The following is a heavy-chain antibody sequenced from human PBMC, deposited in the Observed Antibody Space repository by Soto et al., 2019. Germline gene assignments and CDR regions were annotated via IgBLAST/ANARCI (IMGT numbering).Heavy chain of an antibody. CDR2: MFYSGYT. V-gene: IGHV4-59*08. D-gene: IGHD3-10*01. Sequence: PSETLSLTCSVSGDSISTYYWSWVRQSPGKGLEWIGHMFYSGYTQYNPSLKSRVTISVDTSKNQFSLKLSSVTAADTAVYYCAMNMYYYGSGSYSYYPYSGTDVWGQGTTVTV. J-gene: IGHJ6*02. CDR3: AMNMYYYGSGSYSYYPYSGTDV. CDR1: GDSISTYY.